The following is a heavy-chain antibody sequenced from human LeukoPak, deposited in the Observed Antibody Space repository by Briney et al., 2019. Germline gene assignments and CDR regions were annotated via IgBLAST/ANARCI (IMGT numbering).Heavy chain of an antibody. V-gene: IGHV7-4-1*02. CDR2: INTNTGNP. CDR3: ARDNSGYDWNWFDP. J-gene: IGHJ5*02. Sequence: GASVKVSCKASGYTFTSYAMNWVRQAPGQGLEWMGWINTNTGNPTYAQGFTGRFVFSLDTSVSTAYLQISSLKAEDTAVYYCARDNSGYDWNWFDPWGQGTLVTVSS. D-gene: IGHD5-12*01. CDR1: GYTFTSYA.